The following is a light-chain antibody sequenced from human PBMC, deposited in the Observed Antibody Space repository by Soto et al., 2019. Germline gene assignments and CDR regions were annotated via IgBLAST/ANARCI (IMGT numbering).Light chain of an antibody. CDR3: QFYDSSLSGVV. Sequence: QSVLTQPPSVSGAPGQRVTISCTGSSSNIGAGYDVHWYQQLPGTAPKLLIYGNSNRPSGVPDRFSGSKSGTSASLAITGLQAEDEAEYYGQFYDSSLSGVVFGGGTKLTVL. CDR1: SSNIGAGYD. CDR2: GNS. J-gene: IGLJ2*01. V-gene: IGLV1-40*01.